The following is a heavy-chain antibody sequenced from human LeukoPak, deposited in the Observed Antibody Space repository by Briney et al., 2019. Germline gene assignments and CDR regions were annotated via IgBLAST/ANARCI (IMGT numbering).Heavy chain of an antibody. CDR1: GFTFSSYS. J-gene: IGHJ6*03. D-gene: IGHD2-2*01. CDR3: AREDPVVPAAIAYYYYYMDV. V-gene: IGHV3-21*01. CDR2: ISSSSSYI. Sequence: GGSLRLSCAASGFTFSSYSMNWVRQAPGKGLEWVSSISSSSSYIYYADSVKGRFTISRDNAKNSLYLQMNSLRAEDTAVYYCAREDPVVPAAIAYYYYYMDVWGKGTTVTVSS.